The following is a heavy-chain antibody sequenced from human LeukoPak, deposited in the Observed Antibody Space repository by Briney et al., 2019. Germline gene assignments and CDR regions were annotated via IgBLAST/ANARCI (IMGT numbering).Heavy chain of an antibody. CDR2: IIPIFGTA. V-gene: IGHV1-69*05. Sequence: ASVKVSCKASGGTLSSYAISCVRQAPGQGLEWMGGIIPIFGTANYAQKFQGRVTITTDESTSTAYMELSSLRSEDTAVYYCARVVRDSSGYVPHYFDYWGQGTLVTVSS. D-gene: IGHD3-22*01. J-gene: IGHJ4*02. CDR3: ARVVRDSSGYVPHYFDY. CDR1: GGTLSSYA.